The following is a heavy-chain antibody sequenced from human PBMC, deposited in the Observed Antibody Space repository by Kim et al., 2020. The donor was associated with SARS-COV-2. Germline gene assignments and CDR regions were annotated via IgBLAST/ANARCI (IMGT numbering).Heavy chain of an antibody. V-gene: IGHV3-30*04. CDR3: ARMPNYYDSSGYYYYGMDV. CDR2: ISYDGSNK. CDR1: GFTFSSYA. J-gene: IGHJ6*02. D-gene: IGHD3-22*01. Sequence: GGSLRLSCAASGFTFSSYAMHWVRQAPGKGLEWVAVISYDGSNKYYADSVKGRFTISRDNSKNTLYLQMNSLRAEDTAVYYCARMPNYYDSSGYYYYGMDVWGQGTTVTVSS.